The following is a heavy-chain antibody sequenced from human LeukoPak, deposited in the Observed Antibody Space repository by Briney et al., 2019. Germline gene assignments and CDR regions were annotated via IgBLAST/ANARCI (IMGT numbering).Heavy chain of an antibody. CDR2: ISTSISYI. CDR1: GLTFSSYS. J-gene: IGHJ4*02. Sequence: GGSLRLSCAASGLTFSSYSMNWFRQAPGKGLECVSSISTSISYIYYAHSVKGRFTISSDNAKNSLYLQMNSLRAEDTAVYYCARVPGDYWGQGTVVTVSS. V-gene: IGHV3-21*01. CDR3: ARVPGDY.